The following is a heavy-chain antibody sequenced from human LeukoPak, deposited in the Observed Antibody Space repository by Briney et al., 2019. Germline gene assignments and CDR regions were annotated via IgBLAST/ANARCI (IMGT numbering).Heavy chain of an antibody. V-gene: IGHV3-23*01. CDR3: VRGYSYGWFDP. CDR1: GFTFSSYG. CDR2: ISGSGHRT. D-gene: IGHD5-18*01. Sequence: GGSLRLSCAASGFTFSSYGVSWVRQAPGKGLEWVSGISGSGHRTYYADSVKGRFTISRDNSKSTLYLQMNSLRAEDTAVYYCVRGYSYGWFDPWGQGTLVTVSS. J-gene: IGHJ5*02.